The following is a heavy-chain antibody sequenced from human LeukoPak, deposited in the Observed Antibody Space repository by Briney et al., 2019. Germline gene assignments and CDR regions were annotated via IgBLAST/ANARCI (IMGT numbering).Heavy chain of an antibody. Sequence: GESLKISCKGSGYSFTSYWIGWVRQMPGKGLEWMGIIYPGDSDTRYSPSFQGQVTISADKSISTAYLQWSSLKASDTAMYYCASTAHVLLWFGESPRDAFDIWGQGTMVTVSS. J-gene: IGHJ3*02. CDR3: ASTAHVLLWFGESPRDAFDI. CDR2: IYPGDSDT. CDR1: GYSFTSYW. D-gene: IGHD3-10*01. V-gene: IGHV5-51*01.